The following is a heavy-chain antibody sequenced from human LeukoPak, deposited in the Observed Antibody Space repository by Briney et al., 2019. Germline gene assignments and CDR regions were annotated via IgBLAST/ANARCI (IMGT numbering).Heavy chain of an antibody. CDR2: ISSSSSYI. J-gene: IGHJ6*02. D-gene: IGHD2-15*01. Sequence: GSLRLSCAASGFTFSSYSMNWVRQAPGKGLEWVSSISSSSSYIYYADSVKGRFTISRDNAKNSLYLQMNSLRAEDTAVYYCARVLRSRVARNSYGMDVWGQGTTVTVSS. CDR1: GFTFSSYS. V-gene: IGHV3-21*04. CDR3: ARVLRSRVARNSYGMDV.